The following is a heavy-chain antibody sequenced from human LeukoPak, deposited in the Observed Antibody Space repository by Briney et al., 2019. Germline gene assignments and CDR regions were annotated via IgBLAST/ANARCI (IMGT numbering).Heavy chain of an antibody. D-gene: IGHD2-15*01. CDR1: GFTFSNYA. V-gene: IGHV3-23*01. Sequence: PGGSLRLSCAASGFTFSNYAMSWVRQAPGKGLEWVSAISVAGGNTNYADSVKGRFTISRDNSKNTLYLQMNSLRAEDTAVYYCAKDLGYCSGGSCPDYFDYWGQGTLVTVSS. CDR3: AKDLGYCSGGSCPDYFDY. CDR2: ISVAGGNT. J-gene: IGHJ4*02.